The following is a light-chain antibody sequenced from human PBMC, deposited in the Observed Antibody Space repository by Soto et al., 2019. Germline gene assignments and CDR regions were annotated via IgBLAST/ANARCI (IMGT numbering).Light chain of an antibody. CDR1: QAISND. CDR3: LQHNSYPRT. V-gene: IGKV1-17*01. Sequence: DIQMTQSPSSLSASVGDRVTITCRASQAISNDLGWYQQKAGKAPRRLISAASTWKRGLPSRFSGSGSGTEFTLTISSLQPEDFATYYCLQHNSYPRTFGQGTKVEIK. J-gene: IGKJ1*01. CDR2: AAS.